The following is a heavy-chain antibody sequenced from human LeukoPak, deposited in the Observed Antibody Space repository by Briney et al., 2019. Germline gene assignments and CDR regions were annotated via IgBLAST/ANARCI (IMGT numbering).Heavy chain of an antibody. CDR2: IWYDGSNK. CDR3: ARGLFVVVPAAIVSDFDY. Sequence: PGGSLRLSCAASGFTFSSYGMHWVRRAPGRGLEGVAVIWYDGSNKYYADSVKGRFTISRDNSKNTLYLRMNSLRAEDTAVYYCARGLFVVVPAAIVSDFDYWGQGALVTVSS. J-gene: IGHJ4*02. CDR1: GFTFSSYG. D-gene: IGHD2-2*01. V-gene: IGHV3-33*01.